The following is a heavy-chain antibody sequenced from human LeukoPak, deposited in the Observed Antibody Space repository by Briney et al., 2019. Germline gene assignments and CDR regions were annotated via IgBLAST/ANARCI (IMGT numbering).Heavy chain of an antibody. D-gene: IGHD3-22*01. CDR1: GGSFSGYY. Sequence: SETLSLTCAVYGGSFSGYYGSWIRQHPGKGLEWIGYIYYSGSTYYNPSLKSRVTISVDTSKNQFSLKLSSVTAADTAVYYCARGLGYYDSSGYYPYYFDYWGQGTLVTVSS. J-gene: IGHJ4*02. CDR3: ARGLGYYDSSGYYPYYFDY. CDR2: IYYSGST. V-gene: IGHV4-31*11.